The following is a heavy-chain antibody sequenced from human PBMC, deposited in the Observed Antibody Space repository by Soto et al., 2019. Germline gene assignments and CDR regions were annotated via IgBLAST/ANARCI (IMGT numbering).Heavy chain of an antibody. Sequence: QVQLVESGGGVVQPGRSLRLSCAASGFTFSSYGMHWVRQAPGKGLEWVAVIWYDGSNKYYADSLKGRFTISRDNSKNTLYLQMNSLRAEDTAVYYCARVEQWLGNWLDPWGQGTLVTVSS. D-gene: IGHD6-19*01. CDR3: ARVEQWLGNWLDP. CDR1: GFTFSSYG. J-gene: IGHJ5*02. CDR2: IWYDGSNK. V-gene: IGHV3-33*01.